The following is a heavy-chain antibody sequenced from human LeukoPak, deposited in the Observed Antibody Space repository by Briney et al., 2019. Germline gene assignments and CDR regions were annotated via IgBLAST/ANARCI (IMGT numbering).Heavy chain of an antibody. CDR1: GYTFTDYY. Sequence: ASVKVSCKASGYTFTDYYMHWVRQAPGQGLEWMGWINPNSGGTNYAQKFQGRVTMTRDTSISTAYMELSSLRSEDTAVYYCAREITGTQRAFDYWGQGTLVTVSS. CDR2: INPNSGGT. D-gene: IGHD1-20*01. J-gene: IGHJ4*02. V-gene: IGHV1-2*02. CDR3: AREITGTQRAFDY.